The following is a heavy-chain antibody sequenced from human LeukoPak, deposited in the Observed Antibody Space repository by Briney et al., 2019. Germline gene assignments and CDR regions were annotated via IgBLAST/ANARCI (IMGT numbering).Heavy chain of an antibody. Sequence: GGSLRLSCAASGFTFSSYAMSWVRQAPGKGLEWVSAISGSGGSTYYADSVKGRFTISRDNSKNTLYLQMNSLRAEDTAVYYCAKDRRSYYVALDGSGYWGQGTLVTVSS. V-gene: IGHV3-23*01. CDR3: AKDRRSYYVALDGSGY. J-gene: IGHJ4*02. D-gene: IGHD1-26*01. CDR1: GFTFSSYA. CDR2: ISGSGGST.